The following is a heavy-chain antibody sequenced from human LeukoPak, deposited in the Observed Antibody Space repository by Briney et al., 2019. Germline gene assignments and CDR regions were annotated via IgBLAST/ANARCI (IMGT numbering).Heavy chain of an antibody. CDR1: GFTFSDYY. J-gene: IGHJ4*02. D-gene: IGHD3-22*01. CDR3: ARVYYDSSGYYYTFDY. Sequence: GGSLTLYCAASGFTFSDYYMSWIRQAPGKGLEWVSYISSSSSYTNYADSVKGRFTSSRDNAKNSLYLQMNSLRAEDTAVYYCARVYYDSSGYYYTFDYWGQGTLVTVSS. CDR2: ISSSSSYT. V-gene: IGHV3-11*03.